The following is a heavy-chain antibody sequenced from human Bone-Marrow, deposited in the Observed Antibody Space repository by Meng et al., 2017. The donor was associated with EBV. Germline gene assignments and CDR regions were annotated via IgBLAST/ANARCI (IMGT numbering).Heavy chain of an antibody. CDR3: AKEKNDYGDD. D-gene: IGHD1-1*01. CDR1: GFTFSSYG. CDR2: ISYDGSNK. V-gene: IGHV3-30*18. Sequence: QVQLVESGGGVVQPGRXXGLSCAASGFTFSSYGMHWVRQAPGKGLEWVAVISYDGSNKYYADSVKGRFTISRDNSKNTLYLQMNSLRAEDTAVYYCAKEKNDYGDDWGQGTLVTVSS. J-gene: IGHJ4*02.